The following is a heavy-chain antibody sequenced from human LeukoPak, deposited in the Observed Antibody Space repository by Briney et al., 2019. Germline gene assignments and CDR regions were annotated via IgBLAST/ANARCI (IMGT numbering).Heavy chain of an antibody. V-gene: IGHV4-59*01. J-gene: IGHJ3*02. CDR3: ARARSVLLWFGEFPPAAFDI. D-gene: IGHD3-10*01. Sequence: SETLSLTCTVSGGSISSYYWSWIRQPPGKGLEWIGYIYYSGSTNYNPSLKSRVTISVDTSKNQFSLKLSSVTAAYTAVYYCARARSVLLWFGEFPPAAFDIWGQGTMVTVSS. CDR2: IYYSGST. CDR1: GGSISSYY.